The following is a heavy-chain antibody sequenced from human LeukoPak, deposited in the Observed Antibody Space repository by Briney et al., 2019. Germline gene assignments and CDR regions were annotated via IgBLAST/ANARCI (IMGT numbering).Heavy chain of an antibody. V-gene: IGHV4-34*01. CDR1: GGSFSGYY. CDR2: INHSGST. Sequence: SETLSLTCAVYGGSFSGYYWSWIRQPPGKGLEWIGEINHSGSTNYNPSLKSRVTISVDTSKNQFSLKLSSVTAADTAVYYCARLPYVSYYYGSGSYYNANWFDPWGQGTLVTVSS. CDR3: ARLPYVSYYYGSGSYYNANWFDP. J-gene: IGHJ5*02. D-gene: IGHD3-10*01.